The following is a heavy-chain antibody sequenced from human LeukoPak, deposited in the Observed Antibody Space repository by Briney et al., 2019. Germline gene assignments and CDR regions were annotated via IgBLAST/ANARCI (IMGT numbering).Heavy chain of an antibody. CDR1: GGSFSGYY. Sequence: SETLSLTCAVYGGSFSGYYWSWIRQPPGKGLEWVGYIYYSGTTNYNPSLKSRLTISVDTSKNQFSLKVSSVTAADTAVYYCARGIIGYSHGLYYFDYWGRGTLVTVAS. CDR3: ARGIIGYSHGLYYFDY. V-gene: IGHV4-59*01. J-gene: IGHJ4*02. D-gene: IGHD5-18*01. CDR2: IYYSGTT.